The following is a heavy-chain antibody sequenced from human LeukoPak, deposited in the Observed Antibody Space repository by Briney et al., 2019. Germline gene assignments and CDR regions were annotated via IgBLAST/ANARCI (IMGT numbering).Heavy chain of an antibody. V-gene: IGHV3-23*01. CDR2: ISGSGGST. CDR3: ARQVGAHPVLDY. CDR1: GFTFSSYA. J-gene: IGHJ4*02. D-gene: IGHD1-26*01. Sequence: GGSLRLSCAASGFTFSSYAMSWVRQAPGKGLEWVSAISGSGGSTYYADSVKGRFTISRDNAKNSLYLQMNSLRAEDTAVYYCARQVGAHPVLDYWGQGTLVTVSS.